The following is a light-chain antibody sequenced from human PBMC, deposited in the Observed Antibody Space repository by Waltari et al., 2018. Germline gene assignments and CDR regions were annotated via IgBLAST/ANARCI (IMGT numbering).Light chain of an antibody. V-gene: IGLV1-44*01. Sequence: QSALTQPPSASGTPGQRVAISCSGTLPNIGNNPVHWYQQVPRTAPKLLISSNSERPSGVPDRFSGSKSGTSASLAISGLQSEDEADYFCAAWDDSLTTYVFGTGTKVTVL. CDR1: LPNIGNNP. CDR2: SNS. J-gene: IGLJ1*01. CDR3: AAWDDSLTTYV.